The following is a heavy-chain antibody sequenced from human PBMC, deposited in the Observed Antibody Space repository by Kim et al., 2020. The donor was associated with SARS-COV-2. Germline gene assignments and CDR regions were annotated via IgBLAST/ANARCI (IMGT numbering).Heavy chain of an antibody. CDR3: ARPGAYYYDSSGYYA. Sequence: GESLKISCKGSGYSFTSYWISWVRQMPGKGLEWMGRIDPSDSYTNYSPSFQGHVTISADKSISTAYLQWSSLKASDTAMYYCARPGAYYYDSSGYYAWGQGTLVTVSS. CDR1: GYSFTSYW. CDR2: IDPSDSYT. J-gene: IGHJ5*02. D-gene: IGHD3-22*01. V-gene: IGHV5-10-1*01.